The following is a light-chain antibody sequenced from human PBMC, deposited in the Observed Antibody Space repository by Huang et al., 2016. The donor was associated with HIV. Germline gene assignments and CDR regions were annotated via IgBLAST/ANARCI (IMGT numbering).Light chain of an antibody. J-gene: IGKJ5*01. CDR2: STS. Sequence: IQLTQSPSSVSASEGDTVSITCRASQDISSWLAWYQQEPRESPTLLIHSTSILQSGVPSRFNGSGSGTDFFLTINSLRPDDFATYYCQQANMYPRSFGQGTRLDIK. CDR3: QQANMYPRS. V-gene: IGKV1-12*01. CDR1: QDISSW.